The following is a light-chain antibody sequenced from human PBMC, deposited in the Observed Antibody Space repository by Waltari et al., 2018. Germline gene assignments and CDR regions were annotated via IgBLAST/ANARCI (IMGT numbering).Light chain of an antibody. CDR2: EVS. CDR3: SSYAGRDNLL. Sequence: QSALTQLPSASGSPGQSVTLSCSGTSTDLTPYNYVSWYQHPPGRAPKLLIYEVSNRPSGVPDRFSGSKSGNTASLTVSGLQTEDEAVYYCSSYAGRDNLLFGGGTKLTVL. J-gene: IGLJ2*01. V-gene: IGLV2-8*01. CDR1: STDLTPYNY.